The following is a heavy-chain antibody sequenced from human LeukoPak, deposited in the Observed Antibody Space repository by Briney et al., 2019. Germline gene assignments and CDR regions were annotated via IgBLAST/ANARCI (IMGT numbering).Heavy chain of an antibody. D-gene: IGHD3-3*01. CDR1: GGSISSYY. CDR2: IYYSGST. Sequence: SETLSLTCTVSGGSISSYYWTWIRQPPGKGLEWIGYIYYSGSTNYNPSLKSRVIIAVDTANNQFSLNLSSVTAADTAVYYCAGMSSGYYYGMDVWGQGTTVSVSS. V-gene: IGHV4-59*08. J-gene: IGHJ6*02. CDR3: AGMSSGYYYGMDV.